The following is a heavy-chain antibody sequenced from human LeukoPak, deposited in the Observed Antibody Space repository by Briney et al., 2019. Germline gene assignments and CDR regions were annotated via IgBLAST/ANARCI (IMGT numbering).Heavy chain of an antibody. Sequence: PGGSLRLSCAASGFAFSSYGMHWVRQAPGKGLEWVAFIRYDGSNKYYADSVKGRFTISRDNSKNTLYLQMNSLRAEDTAVYYCAKVDYVWGSYRTLGAFDYWGQGTLVTVSS. D-gene: IGHD3-16*02. V-gene: IGHV3-30*02. CDR3: AKVDYVWGSYRTLGAFDY. CDR1: GFAFSSYG. CDR2: IRYDGSNK. J-gene: IGHJ4*02.